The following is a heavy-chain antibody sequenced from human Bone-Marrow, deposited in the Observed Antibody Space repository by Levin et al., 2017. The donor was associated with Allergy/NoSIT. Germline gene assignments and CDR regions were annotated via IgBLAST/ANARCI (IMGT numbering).Heavy chain of an antibody. CDR3: ARYNYEYNALDI. V-gene: IGHV3-13*01. CDR2: IGTAGDT. D-gene: IGHD5-18*01. CDR1: GFTFRTHD. Sequence: GGSLRLSCAASGFTFRTHDMHWVRQGTGKGLEWVSTIGTAGDTYYPDSVRGRFTISRENAKNSLYLQMNGLSAGDKAVYYCARYNYEYNALDIWGQGTMVTVSS. J-gene: IGHJ3*02.